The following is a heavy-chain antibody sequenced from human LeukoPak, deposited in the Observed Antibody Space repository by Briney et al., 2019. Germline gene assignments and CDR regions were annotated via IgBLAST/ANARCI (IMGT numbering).Heavy chain of an antibody. V-gene: IGHV3-7*01. CDR1: GFTFSSYW. CDR3: AKGQQWLARAAYFDY. J-gene: IGHJ4*02. D-gene: IGHD6-19*01. CDR2: IKQDGSEK. Sequence: PGGSLRLSCAASGFTFSSYWMSWVRQAPGKGLEWVANIKQDGSEKYYADSVKGRFTISRDNSKNTLYLQMNSLRAEDTAVYYCAKGQQWLARAAYFDYWGQGTLVTVSS.